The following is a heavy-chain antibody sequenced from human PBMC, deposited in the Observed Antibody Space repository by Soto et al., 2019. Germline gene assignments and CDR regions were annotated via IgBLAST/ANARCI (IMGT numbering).Heavy chain of an antibody. CDR2: IGTAGDT. CDR3: ARDSQKAGFDY. D-gene: IGHD3-10*01. Sequence: EVQLVESGGGLVQPGGSLRLSCAASGFTFSSYDMHWVRQATGKGLEWVSAIGTAGDTYYPGSVKGRLTISRENAKNSLYLQMNSLRAGDTAGYYCARDSQKAGFDYWGQGTLVTVSS. CDR1: GFTFSSYD. J-gene: IGHJ4*02. V-gene: IGHV3-13*01.